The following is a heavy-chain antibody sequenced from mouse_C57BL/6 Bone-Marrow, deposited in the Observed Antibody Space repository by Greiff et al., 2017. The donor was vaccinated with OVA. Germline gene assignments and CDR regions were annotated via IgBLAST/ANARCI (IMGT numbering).Heavy chain of an antibody. CDR3: APIYDGYYVAMDY. J-gene: IGHJ4*01. CDR1: DSEVFPLAY. V-gene: IGHV15-2*01. D-gene: IGHD2-3*01. Sequence: QVQLQQSGSELRSPGSSVKLSCKDFDSEVFPLAYLSWVRQKPGHGFEWLGGILPSIGRTIYGWKFEDKATWAADTLSNTAYLELNSLTSEDSAIYYCAPIYDGYYVAMDYWGQGTSVTVSS. CDR2: ILPSIGRT.